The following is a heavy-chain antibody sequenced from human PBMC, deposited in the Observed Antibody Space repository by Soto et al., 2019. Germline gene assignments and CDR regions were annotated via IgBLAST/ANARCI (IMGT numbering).Heavy chain of an antibody. CDR3: ARGGGVGVAGSAAFDM. J-gene: IGHJ3*02. D-gene: IGHD3-3*01. Sequence: QLHLVQSGAVVKKPGASVTVSCSASGYPVTAYYMHWVRQAPGRGLEWMGGINPATGAAKYTQTFQGRVTVTRDTSTSTVFMELSALTSEDTAVFYCARGGGVGVAGSAAFDMWGQGTVVTVSS. CDR1: GYPVTAYY. V-gene: IGHV1-2*02. CDR2: INPATGAA.